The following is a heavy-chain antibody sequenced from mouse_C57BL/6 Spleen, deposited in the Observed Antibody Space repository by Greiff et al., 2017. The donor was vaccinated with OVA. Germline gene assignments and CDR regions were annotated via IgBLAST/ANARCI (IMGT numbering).Heavy chain of an antibody. CDR2: IWSDGST. CDR1: GFSLTSYG. V-gene: IGHV2-6-1*01. J-gene: IGHJ3*01. D-gene: IGHD2-4*01. Sequence: VQLKESGPGLVAPSQSLSITCTVSGFSLTSYGVHWVRQPPGKGLEWLVVIWSDGSTTYNSALKSRLSISKDNSKSQVFLKMNSLQTDDTAMYYCARHEDYDSAWFAYWGQGTLVTVSA. CDR3: ARHEDYDSAWFAY.